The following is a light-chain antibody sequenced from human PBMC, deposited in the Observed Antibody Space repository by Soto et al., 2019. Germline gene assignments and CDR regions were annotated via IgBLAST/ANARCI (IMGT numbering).Light chain of an antibody. V-gene: IGLV1-44*01. Sequence: QLVLTQPPSASGTPGQRGTISCSGSSSNIGTNTVIWYQQLPGAAPKLLIYSDNQRPSGVPDRFSGSKSGTSASLAISGLQSEDEADYYGAVWDVSLVVFGGGTKLTVL. CDR1: SSNIGTNT. CDR3: AVWDVSLVV. CDR2: SDN. J-gene: IGLJ2*01.